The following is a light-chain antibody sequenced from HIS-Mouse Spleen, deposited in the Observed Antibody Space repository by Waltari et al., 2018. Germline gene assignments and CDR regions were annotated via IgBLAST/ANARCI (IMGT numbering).Light chain of an antibody. J-gene: IGLJ3*02. V-gene: IGLV1-51*01. CDR2: DNN. Sequence: QSVLTQPPSVSAAPGQKVTISCSGSSSKIGNNYVSWYQQPPGTAPKLLIYDNNKRPSGIPDRFSGSKSGTSATLGITGLQTGDEADYYCGTWDSSLSAWVFGGGTKLTVL. CDR3: GTWDSSLSAWV. CDR1: SSKIGNNY.